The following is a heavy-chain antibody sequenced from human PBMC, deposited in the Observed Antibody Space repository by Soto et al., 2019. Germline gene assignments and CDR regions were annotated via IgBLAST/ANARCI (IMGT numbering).Heavy chain of an antibody. Sequence: GGSLRLSCAASGFTFSSYAMSWVRQAPGKGLEWVSAISGSGGSTYYADSVKGWFTISRDNSKNTLYLQMNSLRAEDTAVYYCAKDEGLANWGTDAFDIWGQGTMVTVSS. J-gene: IGHJ3*02. V-gene: IGHV3-23*01. D-gene: IGHD7-27*01. CDR2: ISGSGGST. CDR3: AKDEGLANWGTDAFDI. CDR1: GFTFSSYA.